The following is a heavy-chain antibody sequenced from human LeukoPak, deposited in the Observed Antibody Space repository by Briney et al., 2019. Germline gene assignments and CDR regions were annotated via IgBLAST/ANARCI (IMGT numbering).Heavy chain of an antibody. V-gene: IGHV3-43D*03. CDR2: ISWDGGST. J-gene: IGHJ3*02. Sequence: GGSLRLSCAASGFTFDDYAMHWVRQAPGKGLEWVSLISWDGGSTYYADSVKGRFTISRDNSKNSLYLQMNSLRAEDTALYYCAKDSSSWSLDAFDIWGQGTMVTVSS. D-gene: IGHD6-13*01. CDR3: AKDSSSWSLDAFDI. CDR1: GFTFDDYA.